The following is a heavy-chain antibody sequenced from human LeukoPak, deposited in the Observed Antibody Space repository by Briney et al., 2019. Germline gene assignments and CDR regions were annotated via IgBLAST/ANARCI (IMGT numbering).Heavy chain of an antibody. CDR3: AYDSPHQFDY. V-gene: IGHV1-69*04. CDR1: GGTFSSYA. Sequence: ASVKVSCKASGGTFSSYAISWVRQAPGQGVEWMGRIIPILGIANYAQKFQGRVTITADKSTSTAYMELSSLRSEDTAVYYCAYDSPHQFDYWGQGTLVTVSS. CDR2: IIPILGIA. D-gene: IGHD3-22*01. J-gene: IGHJ4*02.